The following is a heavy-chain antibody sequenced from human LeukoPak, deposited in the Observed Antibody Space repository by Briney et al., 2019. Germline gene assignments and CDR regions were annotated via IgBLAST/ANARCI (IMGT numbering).Heavy chain of an antibody. V-gene: IGHV3-64D*09. Sequence: GGSLRLSCSASGFPFSSYAMHWVRQAPGKGLEYVSTISDSGGSTYYADSVKGRFTISRDNPKNTLYLQMSSLRAEDTAVYFCVRGYSFGPYGMDVWGQGTTVTVSS. CDR1: GFPFSSYA. CDR2: ISDSGGST. CDR3: VRGYSFGPYGMDV. J-gene: IGHJ6*02. D-gene: IGHD2-15*01.